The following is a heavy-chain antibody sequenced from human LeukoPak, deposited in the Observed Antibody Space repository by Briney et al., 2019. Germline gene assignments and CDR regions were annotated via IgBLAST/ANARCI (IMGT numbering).Heavy chain of an antibody. CDR1: GCTFSGNG. Sequence: PGGTLSLSCAASGCTFSGNGVRWGGHAPGGRLQWVAVILYDGSKAYYTHSLKGRFTISIDNSKNTMSLKLSCLRLDDTAVYYRVKDRYATAIDYFYMDVWGTGTTVTVSS. V-gene: IGHV3-30*18. CDR2: ILYDGSKA. CDR3: VKDRYATAIDYFYMDV. D-gene: IGHD2-2*01. J-gene: IGHJ6*03.